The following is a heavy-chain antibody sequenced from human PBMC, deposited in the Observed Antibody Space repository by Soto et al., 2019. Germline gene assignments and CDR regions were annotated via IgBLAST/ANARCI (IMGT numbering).Heavy chain of an antibody. CDR2: IYHSGST. V-gene: IGHV4-4*02. CDR1: GCSISSSNW. J-gene: IGHJ4*02. Sequence: SETLSLTCAVSGCSISSSNWWSWVRQPPGKGLEWIGEIYHSGSTNYNPSLKSRVTISVDTSKNQFSLKLSSVTAADTAVYYCAAHYDSSGYYYWSTFPFDYWGQGTLVTVSS. CDR3: AAHYDSSGYYYWSTFPFDY. D-gene: IGHD3-22*01.